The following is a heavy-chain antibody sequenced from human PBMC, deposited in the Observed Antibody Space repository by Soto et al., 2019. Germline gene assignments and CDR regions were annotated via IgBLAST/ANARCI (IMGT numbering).Heavy chain of an antibody. CDR3: ARDRGDYGDFN. J-gene: IGHJ4*02. V-gene: IGHV1-69*08. D-gene: IGHD4-17*01. CDR2: IIPILGIA. CDR1: GGTFSSYT. Sequence: QVQLVQSGAEVKKPGSSVKVSCKASGGTFSSYTIYWVRQAPGQGLEWMGRIIPILGIANYAQKFQGRVTXTSXKSTSTAYMELSSLRSEDTAVYYCARDRGDYGDFNWGQGTLVTVSS.